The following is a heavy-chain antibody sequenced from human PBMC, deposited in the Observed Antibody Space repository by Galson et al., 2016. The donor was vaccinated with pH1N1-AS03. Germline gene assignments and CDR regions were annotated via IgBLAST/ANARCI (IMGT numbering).Heavy chain of an antibody. CDR2: ISHDGSSK. V-gene: IGHV3-30*04. D-gene: IGHD6-6*01. CDR3: ARGAKFSGIVGRLKSYFDI. J-gene: IGHJ4*02. Sequence: SLRLSCAASGFTFSSYAMHWVRQAPGKGLEWVTVISHDGSSKYYADSVKGRFTISGDNSKNTLYVQMNSLRAEDTAVYYCARGAKFSGIVGRLKSYFDIWGQGTLVTVSS. CDR1: GFTFSSYA.